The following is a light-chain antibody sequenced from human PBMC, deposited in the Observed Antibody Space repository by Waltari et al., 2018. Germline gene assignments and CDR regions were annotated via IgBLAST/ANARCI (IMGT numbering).Light chain of an antibody. CDR3: ATWDESLNGV. J-gene: IGLJ1*01. V-gene: IGLV1-51*02. Sequence: QSVLTQPPSVSAAPGQKVTISCSGSTSNIGSNYVSWYQHLPGTVPKLLIYENKGRPPGIPDRFSGSKSGTSATLDSAGLQTGDEGEYYCATWDESLNGVFGPGTKVTVL. CDR2: ENK. CDR1: TSNIGSNY.